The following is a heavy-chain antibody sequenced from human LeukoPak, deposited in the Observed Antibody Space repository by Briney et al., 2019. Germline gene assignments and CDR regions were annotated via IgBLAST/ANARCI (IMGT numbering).Heavy chain of an antibody. CDR3: ARESPASTSRLMDV. J-gene: IGHJ6*03. V-gene: IGHV4-4*07. CDR1: GGSISGYY. Sequence: PSETLSLTCTVSGGSISGYYWTFIRQPAGKGLEWIGRIYTSESTNYSPSLKSRVTMSVDTSKNQFSLKLSSATAADTAVYYCARESPASTSRLMDVWGKGTTVTVSS. D-gene: IGHD2-2*01. CDR2: IYTSEST.